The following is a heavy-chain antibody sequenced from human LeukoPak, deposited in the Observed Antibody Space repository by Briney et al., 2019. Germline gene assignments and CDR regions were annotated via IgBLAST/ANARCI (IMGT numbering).Heavy chain of an antibody. Sequence: PSETLSLTCTIPGDSMSGYSWSWLRQPAGKELEWIGRIYSSSFTEYNLSLDGRVTMSIETSKNQFSLMLDSVTAADTATYYCARVRIVTGAYFDSWGQGALVTVSS. CDR2: IYSSSFT. V-gene: IGHV4-4*07. CDR3: ARVRIVTGAYFDS. J-gene: IGHJ4*02. D-gene: IGHD3-10*01. CDR1: GDSMSGYS.